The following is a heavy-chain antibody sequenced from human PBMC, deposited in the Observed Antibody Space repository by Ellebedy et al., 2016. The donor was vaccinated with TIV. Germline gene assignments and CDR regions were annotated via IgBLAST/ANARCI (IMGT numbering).Heavy chain of an antibody. V-gene: IGHV3-23*01. CDR1: GISLRSYA. CDR2: ITESGGNT. Sequence: GESLKISCAASGISLRSYAMSWVRQAPGKGLEWVSSITESGGNTYYADSVKGRFTISRDNSKDTLFLQMNSLRREDTALYYCATSAVGHSHGYYFDYWGQGTLVTVSA. J-gene: IGHJ4*02. CDR3: ATSAVGHSHGYYFDY. D-gene: IGHD5-18*01.